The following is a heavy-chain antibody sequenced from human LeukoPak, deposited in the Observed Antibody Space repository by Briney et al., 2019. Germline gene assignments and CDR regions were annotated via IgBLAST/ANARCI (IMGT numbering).Heavy chain of an antibody. CDR1: GFTFSSYA. CDR3: ARDKSTAKMAY. D-gene: IGHD5-24*01. J-gene: IGHJ4*02. Sequence: GGSLRLSCAASGFTFSSYAMHWVRQAPGKGLEYVSAISSNGGSTYYANSVKGRFTISRDNSKNTLYLQMGSLRAEDMAVYYCARDKSTAKMAYWGQGTLVTVSS. V-gene: IGHV3-64*01. CDR2: ISSNGGST.